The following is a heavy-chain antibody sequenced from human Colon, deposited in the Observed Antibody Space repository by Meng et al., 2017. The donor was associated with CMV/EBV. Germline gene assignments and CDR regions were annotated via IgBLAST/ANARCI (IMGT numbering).Heavy chain of an antibody. Sequence: SVKVSCKASGGTFSSYAISWVRQAPGQGLEWMGGIIPIFGTANYAQKFQGRVTITTDESTSTAYMELSSLRSEDTAVYYCARDFAVPAARRIGGRGFDPWGQGTLVTVSS. CDR3: ARDFAVPAARRIGGRGFDP. D-gene: IGHD2-2*01. CDR2: IIPIFGTA. V-gene: IGHV1-69*05. J-gene: IGHJ5*02. CDR1: GGTFSSYA.